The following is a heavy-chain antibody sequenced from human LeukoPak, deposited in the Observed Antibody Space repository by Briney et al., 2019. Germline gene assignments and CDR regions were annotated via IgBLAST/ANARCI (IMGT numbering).Heavy chain of an antibody. CDR3: AKAGDILSGYYTPTYFDY. Sequence: GGSLRLSCTASGFTFSSYAMSWVRQAPGKGLEWVSAISGSGGSTHYADSVKGRFTISRDNSKNTLYLQMNSLRAEDTAVYYCAKAGDILSGYYTPTYFDYWGQGTLVTVSS. CDR1: GFTFSSYA. V-gene: IGHV3-23*01. D-gene: IGHD3-9*01. J-gene: IGHJ4*02. CDR2: ISGSGGST.